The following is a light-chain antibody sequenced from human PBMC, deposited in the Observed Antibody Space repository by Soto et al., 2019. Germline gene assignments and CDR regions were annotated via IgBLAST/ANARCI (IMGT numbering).Light chain of an antibody. Sequence: QSALTQPASVSGSPGQSITISCTGTSSDVGGYNYVSWFQQHPAKAPKLMIFEVSNRPSGISNRFSGSKSGNTASLTISGLQAEDEADYYCSSYTGSSTNTVVFGGGTQLTVL. CDR1: SSDVGGYNY. CDR2: EVS. J-gene: IGLJ2*01. V-gene: IGLV2-14*01. CDR3: SSYTGSSTNTVV.